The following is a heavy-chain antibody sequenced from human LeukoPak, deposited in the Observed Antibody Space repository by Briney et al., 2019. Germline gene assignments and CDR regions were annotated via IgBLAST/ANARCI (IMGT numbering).Heavy chain of an antibody. J-gene: IGHJ6*03. CDR3: AGSKVDTVYYYYTDV. D-gene: IGHD5-18*01. V-gene: IGHV1-69*05. CDR2: IIPIFGTA. Sequence: SVKVSCKASGGTFSSYAISWVRQAPGQGLEWMGGIIPIFGTANYAQKLQGRVTITTDESTSTAYMELSSLRSEDTAVYYCAGSKVDTVYYYYTDVWGKGTTVTVSS. CDR1: GGTFSSYA.